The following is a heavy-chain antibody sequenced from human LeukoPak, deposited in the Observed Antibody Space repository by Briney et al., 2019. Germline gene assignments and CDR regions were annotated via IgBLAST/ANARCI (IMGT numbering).Heavy chain of an antibody. CDR1: GYTFTNYW. J-gene: IGHJ4*02. D-gene: IGHD1-26*01. Sequence: GESLKISCKTSGYTFTNYWIGCVRQMPGKGLDWMGIIYPGDSDTRYSPSFQGQVTISADKSISTAYLQWSSLKASDTAMYYCARLYSGSSPADYWGQGTLVTVSS. CDR2: IYPGDSDT. V-gene: IGHV5-51*01. CDR3: ARLYSGSSPADY.